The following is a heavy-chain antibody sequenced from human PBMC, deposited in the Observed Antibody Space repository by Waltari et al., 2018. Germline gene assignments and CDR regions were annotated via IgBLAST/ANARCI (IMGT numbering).Heavy chain of an antibody. D-gene: IGHD3-3*01. CDR1: GGSXSGYY. J-gene: IGHJ5*02. Sequence: QVQLQQWGAGLLKPSETLSLTCAVXGGSXSGYYWSWIRQPPGKGLEWIGEINHSGSTNYNPSLKSRVTISVDTSKNQFSLKLSSVTAAXTAVYYCAXAYDFWSGXKGXYWFDPWGQGTLVXXSS. CDR3: AXAYDFWSGXKGXYWFDP. CDR2: INHSGST. V-gene: IGHV4-34*01.